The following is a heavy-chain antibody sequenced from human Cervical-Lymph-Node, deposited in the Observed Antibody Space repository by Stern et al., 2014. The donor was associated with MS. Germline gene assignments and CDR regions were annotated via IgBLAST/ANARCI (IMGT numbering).Heavy chain of an antibody. Sequence: QVQLVQSGGGLVKPGGSLRLSCATSGFTFSDYFMSWIRQAPGKGLEWLSHISSSGNTIYYADSVKGRFTISRDNAKNSLSLQMNSLRAEDTAIYYCAFYYDNSGYGRRRWFDPWGQGTLVTVSS. D-gene: IGHD3-22*01. V-gene: IGHV3-11*01. CDR1: GFTFSDYF. CDR3: AFYYDNSGYGRRRWFDP. CDR2: ISSSGNTI. J-gene: IGHJ5*02.